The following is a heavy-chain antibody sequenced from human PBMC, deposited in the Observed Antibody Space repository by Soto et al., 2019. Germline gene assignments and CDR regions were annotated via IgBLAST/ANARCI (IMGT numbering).Heavy chain of an antibody. J-gene: IGHJ6*03. CDR2: ISSNGVGT. D-gene: IGHD6-6*01. CDR3: ARRARPDFYYMDF. CDR1: GFTLSGYA. Sequence: EVQLAESGGGLAQPGGSLRLSCAASGFTLSGYAMDWVRQAPGKGLEYVSGISSNGVGTYYANSVQGRFTSSRDNSKNTVYLQMGSLRPEDMAVYYCARRARPDFYYMDFWGKGTTVTVCS. V-gene: IGHV3-64*01.